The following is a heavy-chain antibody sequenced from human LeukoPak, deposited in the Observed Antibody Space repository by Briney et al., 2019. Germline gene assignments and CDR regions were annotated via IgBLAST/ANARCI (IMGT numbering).Heavy chain of an antibody. D-gene: IGHD5-12*01. CDR3: ARGADIVATNDAFDI. CDR2: IGTAGDT. V-gene: IGHV3-13*01. CDR1: GFTFSSYD. J-gene: IGHJ3*02. Sequence: HPGGSLRLSCAASGFTFSSYDMRWVRQASGKGLEWVSAIGTAGDTYYPGSVKGRFTISRENAKNSLYLQMNSLGAGDTAVYYCARGADIVATNDAFDIWGQGTMVTVSS.